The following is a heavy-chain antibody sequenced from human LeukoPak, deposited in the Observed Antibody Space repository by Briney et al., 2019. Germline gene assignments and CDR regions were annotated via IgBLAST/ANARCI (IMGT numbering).Heavy chain of an antibody. D-gene: IGHD6-13*01. J-gene: IGHJ6*03. Sequence: GGSLRLSCAASGFTFSSYSMNWVRQAPGKGLEWVSSISSSSSYIYYADSVKGRFTISRDNAKNSLYLQMNSLRAEDTAVYYCASSSSSWSNYYYYMDVWGKGTTVTVSS. CDR1: GFTFSSYS. CDR3: ASSSSSWSNYYYYMDV. V-gene: IGHV3-21*01. CDR2: ISSSSSYI.